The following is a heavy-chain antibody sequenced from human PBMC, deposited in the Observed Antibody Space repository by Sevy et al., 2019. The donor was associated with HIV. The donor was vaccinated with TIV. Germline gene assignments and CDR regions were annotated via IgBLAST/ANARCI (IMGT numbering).Heavy chain of an antibody. Sequence: GSLRLSCAASGFTFSSYNMNWVRQAPGKGLEWVSSISGLSNYIYYADSMKGRFTISRDNAKNSLTLQMNSLRAEDTAVYYCARGPPDGSYDYFDHWGQGTLVTVSS. J-gene: IGHJ4*02. D-gene: IGHD3-10*01. CDR1: GFTFSSYN. V-gene: IGHV3-21*01. CDR2: ISGLSNYI. CDR3: ARGPPDGSYDYFDH.